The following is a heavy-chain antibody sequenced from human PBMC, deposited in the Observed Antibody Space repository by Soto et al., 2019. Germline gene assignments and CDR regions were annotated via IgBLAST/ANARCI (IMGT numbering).Heavy chain of an antibody. V-gene: IGHV1-18*01. CDR2: ISAYNGNT. D-gene: IGHD2-8*01. CDR1: GYTFTSYG. J-gene: IGHJ6*02. Sequence: QVQLVQSGAEVKKPGASVKVSCKASGYTFTSYGISWVRQAPGQGLEWMGWISAYNGNTNYAQKLQGRVTMTTDTSXXXAXXELRSLRSDDTAVYYCARGGKYCTNGGCSFYGMDVWGQGTTVTVSS. CDR3: ARGGKYCTNGGCSFYGMDV.